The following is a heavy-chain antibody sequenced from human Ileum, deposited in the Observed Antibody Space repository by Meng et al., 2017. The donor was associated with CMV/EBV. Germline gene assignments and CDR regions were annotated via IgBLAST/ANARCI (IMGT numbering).Heavy chain of an antibody. CDR2: VYRGGNA. D-gene: IGHD3-22*01. CDR1: GGSISRANW. V-gene: IGHV4-4*02. CDR3: TTGSAYSPPGQFHQ. Sequence: SGGSISRANWCTWVRQTPGKGLEWIGEVYRGGNAMYNPSLQSRLTISVDDSTNQVSLRLRSVTAADTAMYYCTTGSAYSPPGQFHQWGQGTLVTVSS. J-gene: IGHJ4*02.